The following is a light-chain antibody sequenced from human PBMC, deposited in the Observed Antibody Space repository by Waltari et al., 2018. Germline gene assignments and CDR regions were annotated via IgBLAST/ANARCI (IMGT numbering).Light chain of an antibody. V-gene: IGKV3-11*01. J-gene: IGKJ4*01. CDR1: QTISNS. CDR3: QQRYDGPLT. CDR2: DAS. Sequence: EIVLSQSQATLSLSPGERATLSCRASQTISNSFAWYQQKPGQAARVLIYDASNRAAGIPARFSVSGSGTDCNLTISSREPEDFVVYYCQQRYDGPLTFGGGTKVEIK.